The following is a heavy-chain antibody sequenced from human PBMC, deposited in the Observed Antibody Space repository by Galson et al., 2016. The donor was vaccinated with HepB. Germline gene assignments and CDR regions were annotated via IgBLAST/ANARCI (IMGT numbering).Heavy chain of an antibody. V-gene: IGHV3-23*05. D-gene: IGHD3/OR15-3a*01. Sequence: SLRLSCAAAGFTFSTYAMSWVRQAPGKGLEWVSIIHNSADVTYYADSVKGRFTISRDNSQHTLYLQMNSLRADDTAVYYRAKWSAILWTHYYIDYWGLGTLVTVSS. CDR1: GFTFSTYA. CDR2: IHNSADVT. J-gene: IGHJ4*02. CDR3: AKWSAILWTHYYIDY.